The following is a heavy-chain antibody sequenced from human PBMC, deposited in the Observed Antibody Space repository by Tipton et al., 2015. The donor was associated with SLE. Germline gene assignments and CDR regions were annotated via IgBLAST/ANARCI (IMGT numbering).Heavy chain of an antibody. CDR2: IYYTGTTT. J-gene: IGHJ4*02. D-gene: IGHD4-17*01. V-gene: IGHV4-38-2*01. Sequence: VKPSETLSLKCAVSGYSISAGYYWGWVRQPPGKGLEWIGSIYYTGTTTYYNSFLKSRVTMSIDTSKNQLSLRLTSVTAADTAVYYCARSPFNYGAYWGQGTLVTISS. CDR1: GYSISAGYY. CDR3: ARSPFNYGAY.